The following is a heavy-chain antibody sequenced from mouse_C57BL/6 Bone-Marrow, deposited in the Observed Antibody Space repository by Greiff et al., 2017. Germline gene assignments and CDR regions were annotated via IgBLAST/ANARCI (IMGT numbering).Heavy chain of an antibody. V-gene: IGHV1-55*01. CDR1: GYTFSSYW. Sequence: VQLQQPGAELVKPGASVKMSCKASGYTFSSYWITWVKQRPGQGLEWIGHIYPGSGSTNYNEKFKGKATLTVDTSSSTGYMQLSSLTSEDSAVYYCARGAYVSLCYYSVDYWGQGTSVTVSS. CDR2: IYPGSGST. J-gene: IGHJ4*01. CDR3: ARGAYVSLCYYSVDY. D-gene: IGHD6-2*01.